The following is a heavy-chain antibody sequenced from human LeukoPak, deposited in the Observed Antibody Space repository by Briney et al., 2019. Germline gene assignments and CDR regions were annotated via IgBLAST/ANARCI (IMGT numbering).Heavy chain of an antibody. Sequence: GGSLRLSCAASGFTVSSNYMIWVRQAPGKGLEWVSVIYSGGSTYYGDSVKGRFTISRDNSKNTLYLQMNSLRAEDTAVYYCARDQRYYDSSGYYYYFDYWGQGTLVTVSS. J-gene: IGHJ4*02. CDR2: IYSGGST. CDR1: GFTVSSNY. V-gene: IGHV3-66*01. D-gene: IGHD3-22*01. CDR3: ARDQRYYDSSGYYYYFDY.